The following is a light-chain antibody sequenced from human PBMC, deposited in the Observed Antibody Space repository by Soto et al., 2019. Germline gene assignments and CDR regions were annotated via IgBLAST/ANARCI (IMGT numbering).Light chain of an antibody. Sequence: QSALTQPRSLSGSPGQSVTISCSGTSSDVGGYDYVSWYQQHPGKAPKLMIYDVTKRPSVVPYRFSASKSGSTASLTISGLQAEDEADYYCCSYADTYTFVVFGGGTKLTVL. CDR2: DVT. CDR1: SSDVGGYDY. V-gene: IGLV2-11*01. J-gene: IGLJ2*01. CDR3: CSYADTYTFVV.